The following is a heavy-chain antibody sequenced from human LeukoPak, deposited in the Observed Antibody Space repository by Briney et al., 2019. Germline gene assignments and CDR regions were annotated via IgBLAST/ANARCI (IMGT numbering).Heavy chain of an antibody. J-gene: IGHJ6*02. CDR2: FDPEDGET. CDR3: ATSRGYSGYDLSLTYYYYGMDV. V-gene: IGHV1-24*01. D-gene: IGHD5-12*01. Sequence: SVKVSCKVSGYTLTELSMHWVRQARGKGREGVGGFDPEDGETIYAQKFQGRVTMTEDKSTDRAYMELSRLRSEDTAVYYCATSRGYSGYDLSLTYYYYGMDVWGQGTTVTVSS. CDR1: GYTLTELS.